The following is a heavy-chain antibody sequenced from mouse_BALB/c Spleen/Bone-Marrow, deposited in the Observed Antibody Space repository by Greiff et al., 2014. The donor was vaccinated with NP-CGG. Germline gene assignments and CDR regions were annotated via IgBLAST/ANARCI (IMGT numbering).Heavy chain of an antibody. Sequence: EVQRVESGGGLVKPGGSLKLSCAASGFTFSDYYMYWVRQTPEKRLEWVATISDGGSYTYYPDSVKGRFTISRDNAKNNLYLQLSSLKSEDTAMYYCARGPHDDDMDYWGQGTSVTVS. J-gene: IGHJ4*01. D-gene: IGHD2-3*01. CDR1: GFTFSDYY. CDR2: ISDGGSYT. V-gene: IGHV5-4*02. CDR3: ARGPHDDDMDY.